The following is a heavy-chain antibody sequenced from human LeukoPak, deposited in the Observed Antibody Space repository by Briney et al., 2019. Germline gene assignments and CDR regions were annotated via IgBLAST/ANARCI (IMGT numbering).Heavy chain of an antibody. V-gene: IGHV4-34*01. D-gene: IGHD4-23*01. CDR3: AREVDGGYYFDY. J-gene: IGHJ4*02. CDR1: GGSFSGYY. CDR2: INHSGST. Sequence: SETLSLTCAVYGGSFSGYYWSWIRQPPGKGLEWIGEINHSGSTNYNPSLKSRVTISVDTSKNQFSLKLSSVTAADTAVYYCAREVDGGYYFDYWGQGTLVTVSS.